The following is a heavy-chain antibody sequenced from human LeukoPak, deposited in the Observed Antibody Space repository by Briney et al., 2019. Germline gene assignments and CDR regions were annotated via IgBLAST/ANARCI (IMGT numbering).Heavy chain of an antibody. Sequence: GGSLRLSCAASGFTFSSYAMSWVRQAPGKGLEWVSAISGSGGSTYYADSVKGRSTISRDNSKNTLYLQMNGLRAEDTAVYYCAKGRYFDWLLGSDDAFDIWGQGTMVTVSS. J-gene: IGHJ3*02. V-gene: IGHV3-23*01. D-gene: IGHD3-9*01. CDR3: AKGRYFDWLLGSDDAFDI. CDR2: ISGSGGST. CDR1: GFTFSSYA.